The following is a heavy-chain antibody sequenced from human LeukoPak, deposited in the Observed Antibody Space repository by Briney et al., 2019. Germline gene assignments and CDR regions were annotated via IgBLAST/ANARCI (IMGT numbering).Heavy chain of an antibody. CDR1: GGSISSYY. Sequence: SETLSLTCTVSGGSISSYYWSWIRQPPGKGLEWIGYIYNSGSTNYNPSLKSRVTISVDTSKNQFSLKLSSVTAADTAVYYCAREEQQLVGAFDIWGQGTMVTVSS. CDR3: AREEQQLVGAFDI. D-gene: IGHD6-13*01. V-gene: IGHV4-59*01. CDR2: IYNSGST. J-gene: IGHJ3*02.